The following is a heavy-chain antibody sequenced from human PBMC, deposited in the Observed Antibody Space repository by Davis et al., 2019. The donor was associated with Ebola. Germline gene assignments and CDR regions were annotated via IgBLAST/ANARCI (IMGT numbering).Heavy chain of an antibody. D-gene: IGHD3-22*01. J-gene: IGHJ4*02. CDR3: ARGAVLYYDSSGIFDY. CDR2: ISSSSSYI. CDR1: GFTFSSYS. Sequence: PGGSLRLSCAASGFTFSSYSMNWVRQAPGKGLEWVSSISSSSSYIYYADSVKGRFTISRDNAKNSLYLQMNSLRAEDTAVYYCARGAVLYYDSSGIFDYWGQGTLVTVSS. V-gene: IGHV3-21*01.